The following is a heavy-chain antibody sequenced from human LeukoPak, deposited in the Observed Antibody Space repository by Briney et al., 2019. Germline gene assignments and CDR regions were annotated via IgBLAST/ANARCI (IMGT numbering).Heavy chain of an antibody. CDR2: ISYSGST. D-gene: IGHD6-19*01. J-gene: IGHJ4*02. CDR3: ARALYSSGWYRGEYYFDY. Sequence: PSETLSLTCTVSGGSISSYYWSWIRQPPGKGLEWIGYISYSGSTNYNPSLKSRVTISVDTSKNQFSLKLSSVTAADTAVYYCARALYSSGWYRGEYYFDYWGQGTLVTVSS. V-gene: IGHV4-59*01. CDR1: GGSISSYY.